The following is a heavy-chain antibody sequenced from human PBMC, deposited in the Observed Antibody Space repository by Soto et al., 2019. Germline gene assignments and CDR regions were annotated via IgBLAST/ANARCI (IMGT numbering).Heavy chain of an antibody. D-gene: IGHD3-22*01. Sequence: PSETLSLTCTVSGGSISSYYWSWIRQPPGKGLEWIGYIYYSGSTNYNPSLKSRVTISVDTSKNQFSLKLSSVTAADTAVYYCARAHNYYDSSGEFGYWGQGTLVTVSS. J-gene: IGHJ4*02. CDR2: IYYSGST. CDR1: GGSISSYY. CDR3: ARAHNYYDSSGEFGY. V-gene: IGHV4-59*01.